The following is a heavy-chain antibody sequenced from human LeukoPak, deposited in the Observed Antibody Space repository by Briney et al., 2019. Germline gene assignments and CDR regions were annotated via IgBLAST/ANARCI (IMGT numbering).Heavy chain of an antibody. V-gene: IGHV4-61*08. Sequence: SETLSLTCTVSGGSFSSGGYYWSWIRQPPGKGLEWIGYIYYSGSTNYNPSLKSRVTISIDTSKNQFSLKLSSVTAADTAVYYCASHGTPNSYFDNWGQGILVTVSS. CDR2: IYYSGST. CDR3: ASHGTPNSYFDN. J-gene: IGHJ4*02. D-gene: IGHD4-23*01. CDR1: GGSFSSGGYY.